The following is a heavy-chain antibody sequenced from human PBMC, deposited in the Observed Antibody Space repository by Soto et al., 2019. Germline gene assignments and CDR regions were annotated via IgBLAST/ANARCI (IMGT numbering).Heavy chain of an antibody. V-gene: IGHV3-23*01. D-gene: IGHD2-2*01. CDR3: AKVSRGIGVVPAELN. CDR2: ISGSGGST. CDR1: GHTFHNYS. Sequence: EVQLLESGGGLEQPGGSLRLSCVGSGHTFHNYSMTWFRQAPGKGLEWVSGISGSGGSTYYADSVRGRFTISRDDSKNTLYLQMNSLRAEDTAVYYCAKVSRGIGVVPAELNWGQGTLVTVSS. J-gene: IGHJ4*02.